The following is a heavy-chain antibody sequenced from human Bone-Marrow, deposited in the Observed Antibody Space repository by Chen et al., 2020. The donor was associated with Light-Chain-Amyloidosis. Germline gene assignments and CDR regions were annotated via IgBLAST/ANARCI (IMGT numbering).Heavy chain of an antibody. CDR2: INPSGGST. CDR3: ARGGGSTIRRGGPDY. Sequence: QVQLVQSGAEVKKPGASVKVSCKASGYTFTSYYMHWVRQAPGQGLEWMGIINPSGGSTSYAQKFQGRVTVTRDTSTSTVYVELSSLRSEDTAVYYCARGGGSTIRRGGPDYWGQGTLVTVSS. J-gene: IGHJ4*02. D-gene: IGHD5-12*01. CDR1: GYTFTSYY. V-gene: IGHV1-46*01.